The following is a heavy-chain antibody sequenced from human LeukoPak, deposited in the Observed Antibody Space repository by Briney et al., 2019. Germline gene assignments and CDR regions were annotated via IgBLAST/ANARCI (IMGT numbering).Heavy chain of an antibody. CDR3: ARDRCSGGSCYSTSKYNWFDP. Sequence: SVKVSCKASGGTFSSYAISWVRQAPGQGLGWMGRIIPIFGTANYAQKFQGRVTITTDESTSTAYMELSSLRSEDTAAYYCARDRCSGGSCYSTSKYNWFDPWGQGTLVTVSS. CDR1: GGTFSSYA. D-gene: IGHD2-15*01. CDR2: IIPIFGTA. V-gene: IGHV1-69*05. J-gene: IGHJ5*02.